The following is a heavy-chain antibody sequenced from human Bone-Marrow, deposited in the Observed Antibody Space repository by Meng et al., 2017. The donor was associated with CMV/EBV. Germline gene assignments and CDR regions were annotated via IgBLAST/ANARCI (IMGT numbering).Heavy chain of an antibody. CDR2: IKQDGSEK. CDR3: VKDPSDSYYYGMDV. CDR1: GFTFSSYW. Sequence: GGSLRLSCAASGFTFSSYWMSWVRQAPGKGLEWVANIKQDGSEKYYVDSVKGRFTISRDNSKNTLYLQMNSLRPEDTAVYNCVKDPSDSYYYGMDVWGQGTTVTVSS. J-gene: IGHJ6*02. V-gene: IGHV3-7*01. D-gene: IGHD3/OR15-3a*01.